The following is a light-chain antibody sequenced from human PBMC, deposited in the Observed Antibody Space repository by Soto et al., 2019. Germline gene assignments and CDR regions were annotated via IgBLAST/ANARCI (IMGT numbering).Light chain of an antibody. CDR1: QDISGW. J-gene: IGKJ2*02. CDR3: QQYSSYPCT. CDR2: ATS. V-gene: IGKV1D-16*01. Sequence: DIQMTQSPSSLSASVGDRITITCRASQDISGWLAWYQQKPKKAPKSLIYATSTLQSGVPSRFSGSKSGTDFTLTIASLQPEDFATYYCQQYSSYPCTFGQGTTLEIK.